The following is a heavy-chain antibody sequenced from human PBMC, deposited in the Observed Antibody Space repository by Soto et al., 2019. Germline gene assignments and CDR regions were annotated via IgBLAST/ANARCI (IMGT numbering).Heavy chain of an antibody. Sequence: QVQLVQSGAEVKKPGSSVKVSCKASGGTFSSYAISWVRQAPGQGLEWMGGIIPIFGTANYAQKFQGRVTITADESTSTAYMELSSLRSEDTAEYYCARGYMGMDCSGASCYFYYWGQGTLVTVSS. D-gene: IGHD2-15*01. V-gene: IGHV1-69*01. CDR1: GGTFSSYA. CDR2: IIPIFGTA. CDR3: ARGYMGMDCSGASCYFYY. J-gene: IGHJ4*02.